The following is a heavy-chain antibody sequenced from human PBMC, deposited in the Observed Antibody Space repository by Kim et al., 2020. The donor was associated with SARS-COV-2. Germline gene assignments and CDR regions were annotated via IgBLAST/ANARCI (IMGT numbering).Heavy chain of an antibody. D-gene: IGHD5-12*01. V-gene: IGHV3-30*04. CDR3: ARDRSAEWLRFGGFDY. CDR1: GFTFSSYA. Sequence: SLRLSCAASGFTFSSYAMHWVRQAPGKGLEWVAVISYDGSNKYYADSVKGRFTISRDNSKNTLYLQMNSLRAEDTAVYYCARDRSAEWLRFGGFDYWGQGTLVTVSS. CDR2: ISYDGSNK. J-gene: IGHJ4*02.